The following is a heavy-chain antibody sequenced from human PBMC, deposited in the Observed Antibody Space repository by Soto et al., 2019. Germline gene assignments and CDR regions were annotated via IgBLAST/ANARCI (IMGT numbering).Heavy chain of an antibody. CDR1: GYTFTGYY. CDR3: ASSSPPYYYYGMDV. V-gene: IGHV1-2*04. D-gene: IGHD6-6*01. CDR2: INPNSGGT. J-gene: IGHJ6*02. Sequence: ASVKVSCKASGYTFTGYYMHWVRQAPGQGLEWMGWINPNSGGTNYAQKFQGWVTMTRDTSISTAYMELSRLRSDDTAVYYCASSSPPYYYYGMDVWGQGTTVTVSS.